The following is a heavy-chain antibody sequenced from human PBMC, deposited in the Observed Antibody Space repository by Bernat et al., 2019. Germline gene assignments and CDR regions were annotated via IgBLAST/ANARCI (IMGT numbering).Heavy chain of an antibody. V-gene: IGHV3-30*18. D-gene: IGHD1-1*01. CDR3: VKEGEGNNWSSFDI. CDR1: GFTINRYA. Sequence: QVQLVESGGGVVQPGRSLRLSCAASGFTINRYAMHWVRQAPGKGLEWVAVISIDGNKKHYAESVEGRFHISRDSSKNTLYLQMNSLRVEDTAVYYCVKEGEGNNWSSFDIWGQGTMVTVSS. J-gene: IGHJ3*02. CDR2: ISIDGNKK.